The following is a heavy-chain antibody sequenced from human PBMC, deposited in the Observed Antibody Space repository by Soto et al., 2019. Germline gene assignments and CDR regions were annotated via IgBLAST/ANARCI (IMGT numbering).Heavy chain of an antibody. D-gene: IGHD1-26*01. J-gene: IGHJ5*02. V-gene: IGHV4-34*01. Sequence: QVQPQQWGAGLLKPSETLSLTCAVYGGSFSDYYWSWIRQPPGKGLEWIGEINHSGSTNYNPSLKDRVTMSVDTSKNQFSLKLSSVTAADTAVYYCARGMVGTTNWTWFDPWGQGTLVTVSS. CDR1: GGSFSDYY. CDR3: ARGMVGTTNWTWFDP. CDR2: INHSGST.